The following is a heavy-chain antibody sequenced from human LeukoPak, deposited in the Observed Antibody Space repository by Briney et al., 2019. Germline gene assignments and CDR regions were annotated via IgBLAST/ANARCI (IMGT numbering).Heavy chain of an antibody. V-gene: IGHV1-46*01. CDR2: INPSGGST. J-gene: IGHJ4*02. Sequence: ASVKVSCKASGYTFTSYYMHWVRQAPGQGLEWMGIINPSGGSTSYAQKFQGGVTMTRDMSTSTVYMELSSLRSEDTAVYYCARDRKEFGEFDYWGQGTLVTVSS. CDR1: GYTFTSYY. D-gene: IGHD3-10*01. CDR3: ARDRKEFGEFDY.